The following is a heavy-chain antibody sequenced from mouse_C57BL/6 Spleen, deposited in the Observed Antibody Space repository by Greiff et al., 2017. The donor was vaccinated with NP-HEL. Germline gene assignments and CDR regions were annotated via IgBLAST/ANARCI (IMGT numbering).Heavy chain of an antibody. D-gene: IGHD1-1*01. J-gene: IGHJ1*03. CDR2: IYPYNGVS. CDR1: GYSFTGYY. Sequence: EVQLQQSGPELVKPGASVKISCKASGYSFTGYYMHWVKQSHGNILDWIGYIYPYNGVSSYNQKFKGKATLTVDKSSSTAYIELRSLTSEDSAVYYCARGAITTVGLDWYFDVWGTGTTVTVSS. V-gene: IGHV1-31*01. CDR3: ARGAITTVGLDWYFDV.